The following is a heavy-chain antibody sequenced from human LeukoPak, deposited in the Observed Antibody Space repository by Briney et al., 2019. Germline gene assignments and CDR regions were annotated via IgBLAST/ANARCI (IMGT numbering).Heavy chain of an antibody. Sequence: GGSLRLSCAASGFTFSSYAMSWVRQAPGKGLEWVSAISGSGGSTYYADSVKGRFTISRDNSKNTLYLQMNSLRAEDTAVYYCAKAHPRTYYYDSSGYYLSGDSDYWGQGTLVTVSS. CDR1: GFTFSSYA. CDR2: ISGSGGST. CDR3: AKAHPRTYYYDSSGYYLSGDSDY. J-gene: IGHJ4*02. D-gene: IGHD3-22*01. V-gene: IGHV3-23*01.